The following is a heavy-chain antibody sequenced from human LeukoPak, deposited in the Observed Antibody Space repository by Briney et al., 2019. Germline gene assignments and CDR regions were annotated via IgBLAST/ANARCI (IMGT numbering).Heavy chain of an antibody. CDR1: GYTFTSYD. D-gene: IGHD6-13*01. CDR2: MNPNSGNT. CDR3: ARSLYSSSWYYYYYYMDV. Sequence: ASVKVSCKASGYTFTSYDINWVRQATGQGLEWMGWMNPNSGNTGYAQKFQGRVTMTRNTSISTAYMELSSLRSEDTAVYYCARSLYSSSWYYYYYYMDVWGKGPRSPSP. V-gene: IGHV1-8*01. J-gene: IGHJ6*03.